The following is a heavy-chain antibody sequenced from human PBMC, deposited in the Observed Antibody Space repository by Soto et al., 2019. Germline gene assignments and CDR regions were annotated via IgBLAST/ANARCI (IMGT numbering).Heavy chain of an antibody. CDR3: ASSRVGATFLSFDY. CDR1: GFTFSSYA. D-gene: IGHD1-26*01. CDR2: ISGSGGST. J-gene: IGHJ4*02. V-gene: IGHV3-23*01. Sequence: QPGGSLRLSCAASGFTFSSYAMSWVRQAPGKGLEWVSAISGSGGSTYYADSVKGRFTISRDNSKNTLYLQMNSLRAEDTAVYYCASSRVGATFLSFDYWGQGALVTVSS.